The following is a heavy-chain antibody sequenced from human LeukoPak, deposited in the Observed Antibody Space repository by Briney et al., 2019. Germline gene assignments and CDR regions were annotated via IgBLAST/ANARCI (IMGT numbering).Heavy chain of an antibody. Sequence: NPSETLSLTCTVSGGSISGYYWSWIRQPAGKGLEWIGYIYYSGSTNYNPSLKSRVTISVDTSKNQFSLKLSSVTAADTAVYYCARDRCSGGSCYSDYWGQGTLVTVSS. D-gene: IGHD2-15*01. V-gene: IGHV4-59*01. CDR2: IYYSGST. CDR1: GGSISGYY. CDR3: ARDRCSGGSCYSDY. J-gene: IGHJ4*02.